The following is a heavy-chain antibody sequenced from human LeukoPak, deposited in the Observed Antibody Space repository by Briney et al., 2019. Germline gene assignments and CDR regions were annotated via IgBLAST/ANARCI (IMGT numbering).Heavy chain of an antibody. CDR3: ARLSRYYDILTGYYKGYYFDY. CDR1: GGSISSYY. Sequence: SETLSLTCTVSGGSISSYYWSWIRQPAGKGLEWIGRIYTSGSTNYNPSLKSRVTMSVDTSKNQFSLKLSSVTAADTAVYYRARLSRYYDILTGYYKGYYFDYWGQGTLVTVSS. D-gene: IGHD3-9*01. J-gene: IGHJ4*02. V-gene: IGHV4-4*07. CDR2: IYTSGST.